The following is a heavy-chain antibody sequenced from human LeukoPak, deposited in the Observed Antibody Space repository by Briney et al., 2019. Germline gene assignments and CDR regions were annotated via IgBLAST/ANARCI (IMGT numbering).Heavy chain of an antibody. CDR2: INTDGTVT. CDR1: GFTFSKYW. D-gene: IGHD6-19*01. V-gene: IGHV3-74*01. Sequence: GGSLRLSCAASGFTFSKYWMLWVRQAPGKGLESVSRINTDGTVTTYADSVKGRFTVSRDNADNTMFLQMNSVRDEDPAVYYCATKQWLAPPPDSWGQGTPVTVSS. CDR3: ATKQWLAPPPDS. J-gene: IGHJ4*02.